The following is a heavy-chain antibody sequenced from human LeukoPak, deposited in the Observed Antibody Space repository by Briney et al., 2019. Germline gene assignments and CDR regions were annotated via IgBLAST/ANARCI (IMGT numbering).Heavy chain of an antibody. Sequence: ASVKVSCKASGYTFTGYYMHWVRQAPGQRLEWMGWINHNSGGTNYAQRFQGRVTMTRDTSISTAYMELSRLRSDDTAVYYCARDDCGGDCYSYYYYYMDVWGKGTTVTVSS. CDR3: ARDDCGGDCYSYYYYYMDV. CDR2: INHNSGGT. J-gene: IGHJ6*03. CDR1: GYTFTGYY. V-gene: IGHV1-2*02. D-gene: IGHD2-21*01.